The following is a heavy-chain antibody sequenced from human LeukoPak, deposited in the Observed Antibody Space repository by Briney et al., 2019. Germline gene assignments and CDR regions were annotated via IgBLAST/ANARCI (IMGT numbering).Heavy chain of an antibody. V-gene: IGHV3-23*01. CDR1: GFTFSSYA. J-gene: IGHJ5*02. D-gene: IGHD3-10*01. CDR2: ISGSGGST. Sequence: GGSLRLSCAASGFTFSSYAMSWVRQAPGEGLEWVSAISGSGGSTYYADSVKGRFTISRDNSKNTLYLQMNSLRAEDTAVYYCAKDPGSPWWFDPWGQGTLVTVSS. CDR3: AKDPGSPWWFDP.